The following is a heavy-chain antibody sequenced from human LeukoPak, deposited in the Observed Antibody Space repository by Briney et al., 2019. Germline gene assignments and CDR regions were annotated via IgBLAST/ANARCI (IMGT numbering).Heavy chain of an antibody. CDR2: ISGSGGST. D-gene: IGHD6-6*01. J-gene: IGHJ4*02. CDR1: GFTFSSYA. Sequence: GGSLRLSCAASGFTFSSYAMSWVRQAPGKGLEWVSAISGSGGSTYYADSVKGRFTIYRDNSKNTLYLQMNSLRAEDTAVYYCAKDAISNIAARPGDFDYWGQGTLVTVSS. CDR3: AKDAISNIAARPGDFDY. V-gene: IGHV3-23*01.